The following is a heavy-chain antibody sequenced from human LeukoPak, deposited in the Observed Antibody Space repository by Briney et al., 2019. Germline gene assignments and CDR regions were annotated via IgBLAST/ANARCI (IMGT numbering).Heavy chain of an antibody. CDR1: GYIFMDYY. CDR3: AADRGDYSGSYWTAFDI. V-gene: IGHV1-24*01. D-gene: IGHD1-26*01. Sequence: ASVKVSCKASGYIFMDYYLHWVRQAPGKGLEWLGGFDPEDGEIIYAQKFQGRVTMSDDTSTDTAYMELGSLRSDDTAVYYCAADRGDYSGSYWTAFDIWGQGTMVTVSS. J-gene: IGHJ3*02. CDR2: FDPEDGEI.